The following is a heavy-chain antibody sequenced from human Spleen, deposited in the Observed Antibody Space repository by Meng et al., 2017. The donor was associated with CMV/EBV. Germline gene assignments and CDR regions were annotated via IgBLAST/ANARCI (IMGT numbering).Heavy chain of an antibody. D-gene: IGHD3-3*01. J-gene: IGHJ4*02. CDR2: MIYSGGA. V-gene: IGHV4-61*01. Sequence: VSCGSVSSGCYYWSVFRPPPGKGLESIWHMIYSGGAQYNPSLKSRGSISIDASKNQFSRKLRSVTAADTAVYYCARIDFWSGPFDYWSQGSLVTVSS. CDR3: ARIDFWSGPFDY. CDR1: CGSVSSGCYY.